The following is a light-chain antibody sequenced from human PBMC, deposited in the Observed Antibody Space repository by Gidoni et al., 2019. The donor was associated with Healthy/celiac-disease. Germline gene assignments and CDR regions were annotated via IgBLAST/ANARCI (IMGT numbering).Light chain of an antibody. CDR2: GAS. CDR3: QQYGSSLLLT. CDR1: QSVSSSY. Sequence: EIVLTQSPGTLSVSPGERATLSCRASQSVSSSYLAWYQQKPGQAPRLLIYGASSRATGIPDRFICSGSWTDFTLTISRLDPEDFAVYYCQQYGSSLLLTFGGWTKVEIK. V-gene: IGKV3-20*01. J-gene: IGKJ4*01.